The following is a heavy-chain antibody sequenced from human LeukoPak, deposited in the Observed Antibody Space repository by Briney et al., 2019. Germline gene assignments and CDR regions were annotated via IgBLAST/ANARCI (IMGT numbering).Heavy chain of an antibody. CDR1: GFTFSSYG. D-gene: IGHD3-16*01. Sequence: GGSLRLLCAASGFTFSSYGVLWVRQAPGKGLEWVAVISYGGSNKYYADSVKGRFTISRDNSKNTLYLKINSLRAEDTAVDYCGKGAYDYVLGSLIDYWGQGPRVTVSS. V-gene: IGHV3-30*18. CDR3: GKGAYDYVLGSLIDY. J-gene: IGHJ4*02. CDR2: ISYGGSNK.